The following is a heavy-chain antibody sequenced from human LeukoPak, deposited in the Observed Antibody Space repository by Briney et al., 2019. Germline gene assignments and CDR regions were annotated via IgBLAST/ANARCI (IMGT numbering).Heavy chain of an antibody. J-gene: IGHJ4*02. CDR2: TYYRSGWHN. Sequence: SQTLSLTCAISGDIVSSNSAAWSWIRQSPSRGLEWLGRTYYRSGWHNDYAVSVKSRITINPDTSKNQFSLQLNSVTPEDTAVYYCAGGRYLDWYDYWGQGTLVTVSS. CDR3: AGGRYLDWYDY. V-gene: IGHV6-1*01. D-gene: IGHD3-9*01. CDR1: GDIVSSNSAA.